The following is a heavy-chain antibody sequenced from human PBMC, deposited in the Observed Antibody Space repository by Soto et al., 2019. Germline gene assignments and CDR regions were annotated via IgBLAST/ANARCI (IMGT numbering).Heavy chain of an antibody. D-gene: IGHD6-6*01. CDR1: GGTFSSYA. CDR2: IIPIFGTA. Sequence: QVQLVQSGAEVKKPGSSVKVSCKASGGTFSSYAISWVRQAPGQGLEWMGGIIPIFGTANYAQKFQGRVTITADETTSTAHLEVGSLRFEEKAVYYWARGEYSRSFHYFDYWGQGTLVTVSS. V-gene: IGHV1-69*01. J-gene: IGHJ4*02. CDR3: ARGEYSRSFHYFDY.